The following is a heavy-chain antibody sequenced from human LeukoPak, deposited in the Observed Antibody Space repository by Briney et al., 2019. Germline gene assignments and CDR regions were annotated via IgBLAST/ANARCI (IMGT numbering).Heavy chain of an antibody. CDR1: GFNFYIYA. V-gene: IGHV3-23*01. J-gene: IGHJ4*02. CDR3: VKDWSDEAKCGADCLEY. Sequence: PGVSLRLSCAASGFNFYIYAMSWVRQAPGKGLEWVSSISGSGDNTYYADSVKGRYTISRDNSKNTLYLQMNTLRAEDTAVYYCVKDWSDEAKCGADCLEYWGQGTLVTVSS. CDR2: ISGSGDNT. D-gene: IGHD2-21*02.